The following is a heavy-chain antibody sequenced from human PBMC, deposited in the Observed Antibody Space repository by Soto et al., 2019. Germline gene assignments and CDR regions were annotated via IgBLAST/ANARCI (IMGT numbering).Heavy chain of an antibody. Sequence: QVQLVQSGAERKKPGASVKVSCKPSGYTFTSYDINWGRQPAGQGPEWMGSVTPRNGDTAFAQKYQGRVTVTSNTSMSTVYMELSNLRSDDTAVYYCARGGSYWARRHYFDSWGQGTLVTVSS. J-gene: IGHJ4*02. V-gene: IGHV1-8*02. CDR3: ARGGSYWARRHYFDS. CDR1: GYTFTSYD. CDR2: VTPRNGDT. D-gene: IGHD2-8*02.